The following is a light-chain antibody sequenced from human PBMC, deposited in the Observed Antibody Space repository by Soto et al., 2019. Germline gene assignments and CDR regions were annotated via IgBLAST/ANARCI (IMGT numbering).Light chain of an antibody. J-gene: IGKJ4*01. CDR2: DAS. CDR3: QQYSHWPL. Sequence: ERVMTQSPATLSVSPGGRVTLSCRASPSVSSHLAWYQQKSGQAPRLLIYDASTRATGIPARFSGSGSGTEFTLTISSLQSEDSAVYYCQQYSHWPLFGGGTKVEIK. V-gene: IGKV3-15*01. CDR1: PSVSSH.